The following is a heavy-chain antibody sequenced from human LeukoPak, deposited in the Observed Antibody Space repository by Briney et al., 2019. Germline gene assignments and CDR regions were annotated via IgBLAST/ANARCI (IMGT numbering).Heavy chain of an antibody. Sequence: PGGSLRLSCAASGFTFSSYSMNWVRQAPGKGLEWVSSISSSSSYIYYADSVKGRFTISRDNSKNTLYLQMNSLRAEDTAVYYCAKVREYYYDSSGYLDYWGQGTLVTVSS. CDR2: ISSSSSYI. CDR3: AKVREYYYDSSGYLDY. V-gene: IGHV3-21*04. CDR1: GFTFSSYS. D-gene: IGHD3-22*01. J-gene: IGHJ4*02.